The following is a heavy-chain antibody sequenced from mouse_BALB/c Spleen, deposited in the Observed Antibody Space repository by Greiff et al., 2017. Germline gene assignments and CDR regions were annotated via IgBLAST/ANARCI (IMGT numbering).Heavy chain of an antibody. CDR3: AKVYEMAY. V-gene: IGHV5-4*02. J-gene: IGHJ3*01. D-gene: IGHD1-1*01. CDR2: ISDGGSYT. Sequence: EVQLVESGAGLVKPGGSLKLSCAASGFTFTDYYMHWVRQTPEKRLEWVATISDGGSYTYYPESVKGRFTISRDNAKNNLYLQMSSLKSEDTAVYYCAKVYEMAYWGQGTLVTVSA. CDR1: GFTFTDYY.